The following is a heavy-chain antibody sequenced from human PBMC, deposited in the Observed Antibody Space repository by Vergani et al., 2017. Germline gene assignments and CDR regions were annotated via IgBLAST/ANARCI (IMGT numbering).Heavy chain of an antibody. CDR1: GFTFTAHG. J-gene: IGHJ1*01. V-gene: IGHV3-21*01. Sequence: EVQLLESGGGSAQPGESLRLSCVASGFTFTAHGLNWVRQAPGKGLEWVSSISSSSSYIYYADSVKGRFTISRDNAKNSLYLQMNSLRAEDTAVYYCARDGSSFGVVNEYFQHWGQGTLVTVSS. CDR3: ARDGSSFGVVNEYFQH. D-gene: IGHD3-3*01. CDR2: ISSSSSYI.